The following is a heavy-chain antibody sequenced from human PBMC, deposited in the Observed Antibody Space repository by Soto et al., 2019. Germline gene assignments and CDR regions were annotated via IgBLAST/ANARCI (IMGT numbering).Heavy chain of an antibody. CDR3: ASSPPLRRYFDY. CDR2: IWYDGSNK. D-gene: IGHD4-17*01. J-gene: IGHJ4*02. Sequence: GGSLRLSCAASGFTFSSYGMHWVRQAPGKGLEWVAVIWYDGSNKYYADTVKGRFTISRDNSKNTLYLQMNSLRAEDTAVYYCASSPPLRRYFDYWGQGTLVTVSS. V-gene: IGHV3-33*01. CDR1: GFTFSSYG.